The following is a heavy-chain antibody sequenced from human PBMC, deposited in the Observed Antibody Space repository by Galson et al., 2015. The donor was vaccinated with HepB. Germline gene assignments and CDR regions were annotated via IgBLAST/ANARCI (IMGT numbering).Heavy chain of an antibody. J-gene: IGHJ3*02. CDR2: ISGSGGSI. D-gene: IGHD1-26*01. Sequence: SLRLSCAASGLTFSTYAMSWVRQAPGKGLEWLSTISGSGGSIYYADSVKGRFAISRYNSKSTLCLQMNGLRAEDTAVYFCAKFFSGTYYLDAFDIWGHGTLDTVSS. CDR3: AKFFSGTYYLDAFDI. CDR1: GLTFSTYA. V-gene: IGHV3-23*01.